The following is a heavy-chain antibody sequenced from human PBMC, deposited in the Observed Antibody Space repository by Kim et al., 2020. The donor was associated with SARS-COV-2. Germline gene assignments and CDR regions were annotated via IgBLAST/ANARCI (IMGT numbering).Heavy chain of an antibody. D-gene: IGHD3-22*01. CDR3: ARGLLYYYDSSGYLPNNWFDP. Sequence: GESLKISCKGSGYSFTSYWIGWVRQMPGKGLEWMGIIYPGDSDTRYSPSFQGQVTISADKSISTAYLQWSSLKASDTAMYYCARGLLYYYDSSGYLPNNWFDPWGQGTLVTVSS. J-gene: IGHJ5*02. CDR2: IYPGDSDT. CDR1: GYSFTSYW. V-gene: IGHV5-51*01.